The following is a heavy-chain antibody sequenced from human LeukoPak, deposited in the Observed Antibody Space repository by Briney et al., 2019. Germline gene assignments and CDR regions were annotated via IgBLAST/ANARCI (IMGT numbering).Heavy chain of an antibody. D-gene: IGHD3-10*01. J-gene: IGHJ4*02. CDR2: IYYSGST. V-gene: IGHV4-4*02. Sequence: PSETLSLTCAVPGGSITSSNWWTWVRQPPGKGLEWIGEIYYSGSTNYNPSLKSRVTISVDTSKNQFSLKLSSVTAADSAVYYCATATTMVRGPPGYYFDYWGQGTLVTVSS. CDR3: ATATTMVRGPPGYYFDY. CDR1: GGSITSSNW.